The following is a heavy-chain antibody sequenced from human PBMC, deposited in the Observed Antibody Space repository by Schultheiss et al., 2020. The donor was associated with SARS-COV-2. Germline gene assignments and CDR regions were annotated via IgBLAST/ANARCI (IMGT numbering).Heavy chain of an antibody. V-gene: IGHV4-59*01. D-gene: IGHD3-9*01. Sequence: SQTLSLTCPVSGGSISSYYWSWIRQPPGKGLEWIATIYHSGTAYYNPSLQSRVAISMDPSKNELSLKLTSVTAADTARYYCARDRSYDRPAYYYYMDVWGKGTMVTVSS. J-gene: IGHJ6*03. CDR1: GGSISSYY. CDR3: ARDRSYDRPAYYYYMDV. CDR2: IYHSGTA.